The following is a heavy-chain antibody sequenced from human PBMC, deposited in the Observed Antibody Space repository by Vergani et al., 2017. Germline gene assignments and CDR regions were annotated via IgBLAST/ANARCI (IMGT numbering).Heavy chain of an antibody. D-gene: IGHD3-22*01. J-gene: IGHJ4*02. Sequence: QVQLVQSGAEVKKPGASVKVSCKASGYTFTSYGISWVRQAPGQGLEWMGWISAYNGNTNYAQKLQGRVTMTTDTSTSTAYMELRSLRSDDTAGYYCARVTDYYDSSGYYYASDWDYWGQGTLVTVSS. CDR1: GYTFTSYG. CDR2: ISAYNGNT. CDR3: ARVTDYYDSSGYYYASDWDY. V-gene: IGHV1-18*01.